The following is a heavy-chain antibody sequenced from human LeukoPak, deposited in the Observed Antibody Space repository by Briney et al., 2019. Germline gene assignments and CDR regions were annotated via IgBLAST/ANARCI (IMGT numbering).Heavy chain of an antibody. CDR1: GFTFSGSA. CDR3: TRLMEVASGYCSGGTCFLDY. V-gene: IGHV3-73*01. CDR2: IRSKANSHAT. Sequence: PGGSLKLSCAASGFTFSGSAMHWVRQAPGKGLEWVGRIRSKANSHATAYAASVRGRFTISRDDSKNTTYVQMNSLNTEDTAVYYYTRLMEVASGYCSGGTCFLDYWGQGTLVTVSS. J-gene: IGHJ4*02. D-gene: IGHD2-15*01.